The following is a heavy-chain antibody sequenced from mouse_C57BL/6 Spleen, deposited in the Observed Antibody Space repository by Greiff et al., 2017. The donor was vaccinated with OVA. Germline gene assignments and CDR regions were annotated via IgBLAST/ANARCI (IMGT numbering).Heavy chain of an antibody. D-gene: IGHD4-1*01. CDR2: ISRGSSTI. CDR3: ARKRTGGYGAMDY. V-gene: IGHV5-17*01. J-gene: IGHJ4*01. Sequence: EVHLVESGGGLVKPGGSLKLSCAASGFTFSDSGMHWVRQAPEKGLEWVAYISRGSSTIYYADTVKGRFTLSRDNAQTTRFLQMTSLRSEDTAMDYCARKRTGGYGAMDYWGQGTSVTVSS. CDR1: GFTFSDSG.